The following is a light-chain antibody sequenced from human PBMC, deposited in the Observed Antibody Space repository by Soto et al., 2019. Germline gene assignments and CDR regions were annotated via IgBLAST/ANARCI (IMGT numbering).Light chain of an antibody. CDR2: DAS. V-gene: IGKV3-11*01. CDR3: QQRSNWPPV. Sequence: EIVLTQSPATLSLSPGERATLSCRASQSVRTYLSYVAWYQQRPGQAPRLLIYDASNRATGIPARFSGSGSGTDFTLTISSLEPEDFAVYYCQQRSNWPPVFGGGTKV. CDR1: QSVRTY. J-gene: IGKJ4*01.